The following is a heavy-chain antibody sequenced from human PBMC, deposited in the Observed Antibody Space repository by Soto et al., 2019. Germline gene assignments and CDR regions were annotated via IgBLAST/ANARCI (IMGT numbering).Heavy chain of an antibody. V-gene: IGHV1-69*06. Sequence: VSSVKVSFKASGYTFTSYGISWVRQAPGQGLDWMGGIIPIFGTANYAQKFQGRVTITADKSTSTAYMELSSLRSEDTAVYYCARDPYSSSWPLRADNWLDPWGQGTLVPVSS. J-gene: IGHJ5*02. CDR3: ARDPYSSSWPLRADNWLDP. CDR1: GYTFTSYG. D-gene: IGHD6-13*01. CDR2: IIPIFGTA.